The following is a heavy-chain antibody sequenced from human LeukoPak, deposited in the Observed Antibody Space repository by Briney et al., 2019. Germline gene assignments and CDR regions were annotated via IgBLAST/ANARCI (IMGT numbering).Heavy chain of an antibody. Sequence: SETPSLTCTVSGGSVSSGSYYWSWIRQPPGKGLEWIGYIYYSGSTNYNPSLKSRVTISVDTSKNQFSLKLSSVTAADTAVYYCAGGNGGYDSGYWGQGTLVTVSS. CDR2: IYYSGST. D-gene: IGHD5-12*01. J-gene: IGHJ4*02. CDR3: AGGNGGYDSGY. V-gene: IGHV4-61*01. CDR1: GGSVSSGSYY.